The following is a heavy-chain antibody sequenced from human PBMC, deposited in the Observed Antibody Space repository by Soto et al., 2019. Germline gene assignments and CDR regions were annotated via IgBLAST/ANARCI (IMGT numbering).Heavy chain of an antibody. CDR3: ARDPTRIAARLDGLGWLDP. V-gene: IGHV3-21*01. D-gene: IGHD6-6*01. CDR1: GFTFSSYS. Sequence: PGGSLRLSCAASGFTFSSYSMNWVRQAPGKGLEWVSSISSSSSYIYYADSVKGRFTISRDNAKNSLYLQMNSLRAEDTAVYYCARDPTRIAARLDGLGWLDPWGQGTLVTVSS. CDR2: ISSSSSYI. J-gene: IGHJ5*02.